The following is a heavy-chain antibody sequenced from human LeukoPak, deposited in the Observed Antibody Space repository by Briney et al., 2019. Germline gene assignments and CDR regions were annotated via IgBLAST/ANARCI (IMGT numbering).Heavy chain of an antibody. J-gene: IGHJ4*02. Sequence: SGTLSLTCAVYGGSFSGHLWTWFRQPPGKGLECIGEINDSGGTNYNPSLKSRVTMSVDTSKNQFSLKLTSVTAADTAVYYCARGRQGHYWGQGTLVTVSS. V-gene: IGHV4-34*01. CDR3: ARGRQGHY. CDR2: INDSGGT. CDR1: GGSFSGHL.